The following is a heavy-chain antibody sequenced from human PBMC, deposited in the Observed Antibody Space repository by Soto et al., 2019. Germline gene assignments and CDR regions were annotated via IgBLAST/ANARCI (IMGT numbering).Heavy chain of an antibody. J-gene: IGHJ5*02. CDR2: INPNSGGT. V-gene: IGHV1-2*04. CDR3: ARDNSVLRFFYLLFPQGNWFVL. D-gene: IGHD3-9*01. Sequence: ASVKVSCKASGYTFTGYYMHWVRQAPGQGLEWMGWINPNSGGTNYAQKFQGWVTMTRDTSISTAYMELSRLRSDDTAVYYCARDNSVLRFFYLLFPQGNWFVLWGQGILVTVFS. CDR1: GYTFTGYY.